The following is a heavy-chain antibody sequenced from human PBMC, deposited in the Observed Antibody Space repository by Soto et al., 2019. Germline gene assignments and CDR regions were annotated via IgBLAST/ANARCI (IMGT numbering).Heavy chain of an antibody. CDR3: ARDRGGYCSGGSCSEAWFDP. CDR1: GYTFTSYP. CDR2: INTGNDYT. D-gene: IGHD2-15*01. V-gene: IGHV1-3*04. Sequence: GASVKVSCKASGYTFTSYPVHWVRQAPGQRLEWMGWINTGNDYTKYSQKFQGRVSITRDTSASTTYMQLTSLRSDDTALYYCARDRGGYCSGGSCSEAWFDPWGQGTLVTVSS. J-gene: IGHJ5*02.